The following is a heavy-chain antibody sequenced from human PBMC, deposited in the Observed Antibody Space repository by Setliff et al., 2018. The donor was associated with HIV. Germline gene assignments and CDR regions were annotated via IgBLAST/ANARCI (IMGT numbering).Heavy chain of an antibody. D-gene: IGHD3-16*01. CDR3: ARGQGFVWGSSLDAFDI. Sequence: GASLKISCQGSGYRFTNNWINWVRQMPGKGLEWMGRINPSDSDVHYSPAFQRHVTISADKSISGAYLQWSSLKASDSATYYCARGQGFVWGSSLDAFDIWGQGTMVTVS. J-gene: IGHJ3*02. CDR1: GYRFTNNW. CDR2: INPSDSDV. V-gene: IGHV5-10-1*01.